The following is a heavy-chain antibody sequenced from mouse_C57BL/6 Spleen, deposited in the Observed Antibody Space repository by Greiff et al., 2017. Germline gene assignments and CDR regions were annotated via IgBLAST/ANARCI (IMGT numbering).Heavy chain of an antibody. CDR1: GYTFTSYW. J-gene: IGHJ2*01. CDR3: ADVDD. Sequence: VQLQQSGAELAKPGASVKLSCKASGYTFTSYWMHWVKQRPGQGLEWIGYINPSSGYTKSNQKFKDQATLPAAKSSSNAYMQLSSLTYEGSSVYYCADVDDWGQGTTLTVSS. V-gene: IGHV1-7*01. CDR2: INPSSGYT.